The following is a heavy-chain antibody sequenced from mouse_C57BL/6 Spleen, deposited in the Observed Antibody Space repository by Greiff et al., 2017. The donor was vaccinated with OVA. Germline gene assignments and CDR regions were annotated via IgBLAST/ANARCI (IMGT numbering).Heavy chain of an antibody. Sequence: VQLQQSGAELVKPGASVKMSCKASGYTFTSYWITWVKQRPGQGLEWIGDIYPGSGSTNYNEKFKSKATLTVDTSSSTAYMQLSSLTSEDSAVDYCAREGALRDWFAYWGQGTLVTVAA. V-gene: IGHV1-55*01. CDR3: AREGALRDWFAY. CDR2: IYPGSGST. D-gene: IGHD6-1*01. J-gene: IGHJ3*01. CDR1: GYTFTSYW.